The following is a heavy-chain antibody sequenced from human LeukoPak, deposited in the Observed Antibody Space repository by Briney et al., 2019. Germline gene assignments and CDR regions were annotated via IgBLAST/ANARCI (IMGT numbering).Heavy chain of an antibody. V-gene: IGHV3-30*18. CDR1: GFTFSSFG. CDR2: ISYDGSNP. D-gene: IGHD3-16*02. CDR3: AKDHYDYIGGTYRDFDY. J-gene: IGHJ4*02. Sequence: PGSSLRLSCAASGFTFSSFGMHWVRQAPGKGLEWVAVISYDGSNPYYADSVKGRFTISRDNSKNTLYLQMNSLRAEDTAVYFCAKDHYDYIGGTYRDFDYWGQGTLVTVSS.